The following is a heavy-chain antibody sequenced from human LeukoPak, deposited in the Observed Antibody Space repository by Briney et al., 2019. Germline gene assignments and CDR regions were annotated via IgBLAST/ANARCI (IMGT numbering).Heavy chain of an antibody. CDR3: ARESSGYDPYYYYGMDV. Sequence: SQTLSLTCTVSGGSISSGGYYWSWIRQHPGKGLGWIGYIYYSGSTYYNPSLKSRVTISVDTSKNQFSLKLSSVTAADTAVYYCARESSGYDPYYYYGMDVWGQGTTVTVSS. CDR2: IYYSGST. D-gene: IGHD5-12*01. V-gene: IGHV4-31*03. J-gene: IGHJ6*02. CDR1: GGSISSGGYY.